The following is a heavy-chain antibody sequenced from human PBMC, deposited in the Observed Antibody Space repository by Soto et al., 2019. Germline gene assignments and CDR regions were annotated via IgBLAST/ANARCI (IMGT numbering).Heavy chain of an antibody. V-gene: IGHV2-5*02. CDR1: GFSLSTSGVA. CDR3: VHREYCLSTSCWGLNGVDV. Sequence: QITLKESGPTLVKPTQTLTLTCTFSGFSLSTSGVAVGWIRQPPGKALEWLALIYWDDDQRSSPSLKSRVTITKDTSKNQVVLTMTNMDPVDTATYYCVHREYCLSTSCWGLNGVDVWGQGTTVTVSS. D-gene: IGHD2-2*01. CDR2: IYWDDDQ. J-gene: IGHJ6*02.